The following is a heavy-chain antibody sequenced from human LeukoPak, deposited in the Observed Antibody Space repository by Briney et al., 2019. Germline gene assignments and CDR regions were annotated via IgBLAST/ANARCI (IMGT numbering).Heavy chain of an antibody. CDR3: ARQGSVGLADAFDV. CDR2: IYYSGST. D-gene: IGHD3/OR15-3a*01. Sequence: SETLSLTCTVSGGSFSSYYWSWIRPPPGKGLEWIGYIYYSGSTIYNPSLKSRVAMSVDTSKDQFSLKLTSVTAADTALYYCARQGSVGLADAFDVWGQGTMVTVSS. J-gene: IGHJ3*01. CDR1: GGSFSSYY. V-gene: IGHV4-59*08.